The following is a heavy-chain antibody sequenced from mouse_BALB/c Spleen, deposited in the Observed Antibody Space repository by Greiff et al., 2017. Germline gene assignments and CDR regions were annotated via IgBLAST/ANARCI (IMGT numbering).Heavy chain of an antibody. CDR2: INPSNGGT. CDR3: TRSGVYYYAMDD. CDR1: GYTFTSYY. D-gene: IGHD3-1*01. J-gene: IGHJ4*01. Sequence: VQLQQSGAELVKPGASVKLSCKASGYTFTSYYMYWVKQRPGQGLEWIGEINPSNGGTNFNEKFKSKATLTVDKSSSTAYMQLSSLTSEDSAVYYCTRSGVYYYAMDDWGQGTSVTVSS. V-gene: IGHV1S81*02.